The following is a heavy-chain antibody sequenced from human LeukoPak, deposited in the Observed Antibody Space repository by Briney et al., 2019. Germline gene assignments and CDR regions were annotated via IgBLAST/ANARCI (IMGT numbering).Heavy chain of an antibody. CDR1: GDSMSNYF. CDR3: ARAVKYNSGWHYFDY. J-gene: IGHJ4*02. Sequence: SETLSLTCTVSGDSMSNYFWSWIRQPPGKGLEWIGYIYYSGSTNYNPSLKSRVTISVDTSKNQFSLKLSSVTAADAAVYYCARAVKYNSGWHYFDYWGQGTLVTVSS. CDR2: IYYSGST. V-gene: IGHV4-59*12. D-gene: IGHD6-19*01.